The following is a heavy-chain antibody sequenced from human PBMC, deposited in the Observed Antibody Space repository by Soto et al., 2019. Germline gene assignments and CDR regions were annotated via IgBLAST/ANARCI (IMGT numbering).Heavy chain of an antibody. V-gene: IGHV1-24*01. CDR2: FDPEEGKM. D-gene: IGHD3-16*01. CDR1: GYSLNELC. J-gene: IGHJ4*02. Sequence: ASVKVSCKVSGYSLNELCMHWVRQPPGKGLEWIGGFDPEEGKMIYAQNFQGRVTMTENTSTDTAYMELNSLTSEDTAIYYCARLTGVFRLVLDYWGQGTQVTVSS. CDR3: ARLTGVFRLVLDY.